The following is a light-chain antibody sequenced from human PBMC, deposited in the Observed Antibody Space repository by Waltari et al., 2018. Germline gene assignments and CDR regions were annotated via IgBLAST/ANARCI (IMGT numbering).Light chain of an antibody. J-gene: IGKJ2*01. CDR2: DAS. CDR1: QSLSSSY. V-gene: IGKV3D-20*02. CDR3: LQHNSYPYT. Sequence: EIVLTQSPGTLSLSPGERATLSCRASQSLSSSYLAWYQQKPGQAPRLLIYDASSRATGIPDRFSGRGSGTDFTLTISRLEPEDFATYYCLQHNSYPYTFGQGTKLELK.